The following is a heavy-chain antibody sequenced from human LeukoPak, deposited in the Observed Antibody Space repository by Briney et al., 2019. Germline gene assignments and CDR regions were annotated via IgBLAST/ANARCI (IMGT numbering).Heavy chain of an antibody. D-gene: IGHD3-10*02. Sequence: SETLSLTCAVHGGSFSGYYWSWIRQSPGKGLEWIGEIDDSGSTNYNPSLKSRVTVSVEKSKNQFSLKLRSVTAADTAVYYCARISRWFVVILYNYVDVWGNGTTVSVSS. CDR1: GGSFSGYY. V-gene: IGHV4-34*01. CDR3: ARISRWFVVILYNYVDV. J-gene: IGHJ6*04. CDR2: IDDSGST.